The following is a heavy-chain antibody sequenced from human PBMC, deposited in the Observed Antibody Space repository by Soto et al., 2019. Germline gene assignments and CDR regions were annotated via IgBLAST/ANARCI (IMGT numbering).Heavy chain of an antibody. Sequence: QVQLVQSGAEVKKPGSSVKVSCKASGGTFSSYTISWVRQAPGQGLEWMGRIIPILGIANYAQKFQGRVTITADKSTSTAYMELSSLRSEDTAVCYCARAPLDTIFGVVPYFDYWGQGTLVTVSS. CDR3: ARAPLDTIFGVVPYFDY. CDR2: IIPILGIA. V-gene: IGHV1-69*02. D-gene: IGHD3-3*01. CDR1: GGTFSSYT. J-gene: IGHJ4*02.